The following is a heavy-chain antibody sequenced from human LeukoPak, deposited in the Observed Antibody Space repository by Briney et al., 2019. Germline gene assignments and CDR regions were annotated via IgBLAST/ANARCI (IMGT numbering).Heavy chain of an antibody. CDR1: GDSINAYY. J-gene: IGHJ4*02. CDR3: ARYYCSGGTCSHFDY. Sequence: KSSGTLSLTCTVSGDSINAYYWGWIRQPPGKGLEWIGYIYFSGTTKYNPSLESRVTISVDTSKNQFSLKLSSVTAADTAVYYCARYYCSGGTCSHFDYWGRGTLVTVSS. V-gene: IGHV4-59*08. D-gene: IGHD2-15*01. CDR2: IYFSGTT.